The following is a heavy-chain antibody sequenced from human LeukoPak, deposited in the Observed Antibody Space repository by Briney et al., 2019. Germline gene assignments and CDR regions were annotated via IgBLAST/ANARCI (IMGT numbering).Heavy chain of an antibody. CDR1: GYTFTGYY. D-gene: IGHD3-22*01. Sequence: GASVKVSCKASGYTFTGYYMHWVRQAPGQGLEWMGRINPNSGGTNYAQKFQGRVTMTRDTSISTAYMGLSRLRSYDTAVYYCARSYYYDSSGYYSGDWGQGTLVTVSS. J-gene: IGHJ4*02. CDR3: ARSYYYDSSGYYSGD. V-gene: IGHV1-2*06. CDR2: INPNSGGT.